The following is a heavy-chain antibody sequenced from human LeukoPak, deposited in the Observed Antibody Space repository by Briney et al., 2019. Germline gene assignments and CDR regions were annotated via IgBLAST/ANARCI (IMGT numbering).Heavy chain of an antibody. D-gene: IGHD6-13*01. CDR1: GFTFSDYY. CDR3: ARAAAQLGHYFDY. Sequence: PGGSLRLSCAASGFTFSDYYMSWVRQAPGKGLEWVSVIYSGGSTYYADSVKGRFTISRDNSKNTLYLQMNSLRAEDTAVYYCARAAAQLGHYFDYWGQGTLVTVSS. CDR2: IYSGGST. V-gene: IGHV3-66*01. J-gene: IGHJ4*02.